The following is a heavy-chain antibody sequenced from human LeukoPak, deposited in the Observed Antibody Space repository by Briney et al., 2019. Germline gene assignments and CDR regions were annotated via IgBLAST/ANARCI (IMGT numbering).Heavy chain of an antibody. CDR2: MNPNSGNT. V-gene: IGHV1-8*01. D-gene: IGHD3-10*01. Sequence: ASVKVSCKASGYTFTSYDINWVRQATGQGLEWMGWMNPNSGNTGYAQKFQGRVTMTRNTSISTAYMELSSLRSEDTAVYYCARGLRVARVRGSYYFDYWGQGTLVTVSS. CDR3: ARGLRVARVRGSYYFDY. CDR1: GYTFTSYD. J-gene: IGHJ4*02.